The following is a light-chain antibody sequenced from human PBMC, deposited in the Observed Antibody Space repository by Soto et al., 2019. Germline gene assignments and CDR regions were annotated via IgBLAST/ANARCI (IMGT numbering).Light chain of an antibody. J-gene: IGKJ1*01. CDR2: AAS. CDR1: QGISNY. V-gene: IGKV1-27*01. Sequence: DIQMTQSPSSLSASVGDRDTITCRASQGISNYLAWYQQKPGRVPKLLIYAASTLQSGVPSRFSGSGSGTEFTLTIISLQPEDVATYYCQRHNSAPQTFGQGTKVEIK. CDR3: QRHNSAPQT.